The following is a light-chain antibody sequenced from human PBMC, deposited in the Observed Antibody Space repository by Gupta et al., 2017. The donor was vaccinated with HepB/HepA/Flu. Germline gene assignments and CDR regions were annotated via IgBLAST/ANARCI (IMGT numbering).Light chain of an antibody. Sequence: HSALTPPRSVSGSPGQSVTISCTGTHSVVGSYNSVSWYQQPPGKAPKLMIYDVTERPSGVPDRFSGSKSDNTASLTISGLQAEDEADYYCCSYAGTYTLWVFGGGTTLTVL. CDR2: DVT. CDR1: HSVVGSYNS. V-gene: IGLV2-11*01. J-gene: IGLJ3*02. CDR3: CSYAGTYTLWV.